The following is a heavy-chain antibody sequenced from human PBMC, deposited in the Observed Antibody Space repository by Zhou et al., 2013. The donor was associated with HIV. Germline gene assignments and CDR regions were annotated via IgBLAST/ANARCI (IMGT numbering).Heavy chain of an antibody. J-gene: IGHJ5*02. CDR1: GYTLTELS. CDR2: FDPEDGET. D-gene: IGHD1-26*01. V-gene: IGHV1-24*01. CDR3: ATVAPLQWDSGSYYWFDP. Sequence: QVQLVQSGAEVKKPGASVKVSCKVSGYTLTELSMHWVRQAPGKGLEWMGGFDPEDGETIYAQKFQGRVTMTEDTSTDTAYMELSSLRSEDTAVYYCATVAPLQWDSGSYYWFDPWGQGTLVTVSS.